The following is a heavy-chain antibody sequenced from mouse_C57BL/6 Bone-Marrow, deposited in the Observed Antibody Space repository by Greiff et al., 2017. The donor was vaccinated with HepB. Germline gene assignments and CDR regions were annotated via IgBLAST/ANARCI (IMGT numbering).Heavy chain of an antibody. D-gene: IGHD1-1*01. J-gene: IGHJ1*03. CDR1: GYSITSDY. CDR2: ISYSGST. CDR3: ARIYYYGCSGVWYFDV. V-gene: IGHV3-8*01. Sequence: EVKLMESGPGLAKPSQTLSLTCSVTGYSITSDYWNWIRKFPGNKLEYMGYISYSGSTYYNPSLTSRISITRDTSKNQYYLQLNSVTTEDTATYYCARIYYYGCSGVWYFDVWGTGTTVSVSS.